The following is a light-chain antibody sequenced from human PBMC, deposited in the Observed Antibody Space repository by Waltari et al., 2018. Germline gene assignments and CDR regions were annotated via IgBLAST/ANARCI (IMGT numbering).Light chain of an antibody. V-gene: IGLV1-47*01. CDR1: SSSIGRNH. CDR3: AAWDDSLICPV. CDR2: RNS. Sequence: QSVLTQPPSASGVPGQRVTISCSGSSSSIGRNHVYWYQHVPGTAPKLLICRNSQRPSGVPDRFSGSKSGTSASLAISGLRSEDEAHYYCAAWDDSLICPVFGTGTKVSVL. J-gene: IGLJ1*01.